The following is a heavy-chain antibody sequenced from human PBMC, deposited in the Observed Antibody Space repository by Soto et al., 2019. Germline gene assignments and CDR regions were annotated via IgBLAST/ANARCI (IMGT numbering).Heavy chain of an antibody. Sequence: QVQLVQSGPEVKNPGASVKVSCKASGYTFKNYGIKWVRQAPGQGLEWVGWITTYNGNRYSAEKFQGRVTMTTDTSTSTIYMELKSLTSDDTGVYYCARDAQPKGVAADGASDYWGQGTLATVSS. J-gene: IGHJ4*02. CDR3: ARDAQPKGVAADGASDY. CDR1: GYTFKNYG. CDR2: ITTYNGNR. D-gene: IGHD6-19*01. V-gene: IGHV1-18*01.